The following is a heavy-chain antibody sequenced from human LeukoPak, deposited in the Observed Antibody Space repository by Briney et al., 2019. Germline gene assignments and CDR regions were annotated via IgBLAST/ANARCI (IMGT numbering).Heavy chain of an antibody. CDR1: GGSFSGYY. V-gene: IGHV4-34*01. CDR3: ARHAALDTKRGWNNHNWFDP. CDR2: INHSGST. D-gene: IGHD5-18*01. Sequence: TSETLSLTCAVYGGSFSGYYWSWIRQPPGKGLEWIGEINHSGSTNYSPSLKSRVTISVDTSKNQFSLKLSSVTAADTAVYYCARHAALDTKRGWNNHNWFDPWGQGTLVTVSS. J-gene: IGHJ5*02.